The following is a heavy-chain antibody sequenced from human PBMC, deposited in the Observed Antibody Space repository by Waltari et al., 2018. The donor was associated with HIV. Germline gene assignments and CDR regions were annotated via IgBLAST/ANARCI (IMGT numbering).Heavy chain of an antibody. V-gene: IGHV4-34*01. D-gene: IGHD2-15*01. CDR2: INHSGST. J-gene: IGHJ5*02. CDR1: GGSFSGYY. CDR3: ARGGPGSVVVVVAATGSLAQKKFDP. Sequence: QVQLQQWGAGLLKPSETLSLTCAVYGGSFSGYYWSWIRQPPGKGLEWIGEINHSGSTNYNPSLKSRVTISVDTSKNQFSLKLSSVTAADTAVYYCARGGPGSVVVVVAATGSLAQKKFDPWGQGTLVTVSS.